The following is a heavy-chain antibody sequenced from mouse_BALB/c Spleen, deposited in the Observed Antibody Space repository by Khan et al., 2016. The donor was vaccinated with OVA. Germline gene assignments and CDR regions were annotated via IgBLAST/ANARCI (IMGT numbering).Heavy chain of an antibody. CDR1: GFSLTSYG. CDR3: ARGPVVEDYFAY. CDR2: IWAGGST. Sequence: QVQLQQSGPGLVAPSQSLSITCTVSGFSLTSYGVHWVRQPPGKGLEWLGVIWAGGSTNCNSALMYRLRISKYKSKSQVFLKMNRLQSDDSAMYYCARGPVVEDYFAYWGQGTTLTVSA. J-gene: IGHJ2*01. V-gene: IGHV2-9*02. D-gene: IGHD1-1*01.